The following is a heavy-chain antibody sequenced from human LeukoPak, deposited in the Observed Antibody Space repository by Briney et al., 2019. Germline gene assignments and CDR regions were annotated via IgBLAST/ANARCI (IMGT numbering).Heavy chain of an antibody. CDR1: GFTFSNYA. CDR3: ARGGDYDRRDFQN. CDR2: ISYDGRVQ. D-gene: IGHD3-16*01. V-gene: IGHV3-30*04. Sequence: GGSLRLSCAASGFTFSNYAMHWVRQAPGKGLEWVAVISYDGRVQLYADSVKGRFTISRDNSNHTQYLQMNSLRPEDTAVYYCARGGDYDRRDFQNWGQGTLVTVSS. J-gene: IGHJ1*01.